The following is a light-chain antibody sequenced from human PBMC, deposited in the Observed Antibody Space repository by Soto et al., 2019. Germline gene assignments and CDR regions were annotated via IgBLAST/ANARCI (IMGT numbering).Light chain of an antibody. J-gene: IGLJ3*02. CDR3: AAWDDNLNGGV. V-gene: IGLV1-44*01. CDR1: SSNIGINT. CDR2: TNN. Sequence: QSVVTQPPSASGTPGQRVTISCSGSSSNIGINTVNWYQQLPGTAPKLLIYTNNRRPSGVPDRFSGSKSGASASLAISGLQSEDEADYYCAAWDDNLNGGVFGGGTKVTVL.